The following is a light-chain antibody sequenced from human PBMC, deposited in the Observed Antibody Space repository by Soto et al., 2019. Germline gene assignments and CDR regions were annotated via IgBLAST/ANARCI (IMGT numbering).Light chain of an antibody. CDR2: GAS. J-gene: IGKJ2*01. Sequence: EIVMTQSPATLSVSPGERATLSCRASQSVGSKLIWYQHRPGQAPRLLIYGASARATGIPARFSGSGSGTEFPLTISSLQSEDSAIYYCQERSKWPLYTFGQGTKLEIK. V-gene: IGKV3-15*01. CDR1: QSVGSK. CDR3: QERSKWPLYT.